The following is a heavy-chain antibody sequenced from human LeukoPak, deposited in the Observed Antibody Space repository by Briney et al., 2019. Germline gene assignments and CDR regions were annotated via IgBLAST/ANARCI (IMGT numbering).Heavy chain of an antibody. V-gene: IGHV3-30*18. CDR2: ISYDGSNK. CDR3: AKNEEDMPTVYYFDY. Sequence: GGSLRLSCAASGFTFSSYGMHWVRQAPGKGLEWVAVISYDGSNKYYADSVKGRFTISRDNSKNTLYLQMNSLRAEDTAVYYCAKNEEDMPTVYYFDYWGQGTLVTVSS. D-gene: IGHD4-17*01. CDR1: GFTFSSYG. J-gene: IGHJ4*02.